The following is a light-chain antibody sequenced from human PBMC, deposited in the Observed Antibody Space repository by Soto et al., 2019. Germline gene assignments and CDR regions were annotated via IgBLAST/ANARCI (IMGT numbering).Light chain of an antibody. CDR2: GAS. V-gene: IGKV3D-15*01. J-gene: IGKJ3*01. CDR3: QQYKNWPPFT. Sequence: EIVMTQSPATLSVSPGERATLSCRASQSVSSNLAWYQQKPGQAPRLLIYGASTRATGIPARFSGSGSGTEYTLTISSRQSEDFAVYYCQQYKNWPPFTFGPGTKVDIK. CDR1: QSVSSN.